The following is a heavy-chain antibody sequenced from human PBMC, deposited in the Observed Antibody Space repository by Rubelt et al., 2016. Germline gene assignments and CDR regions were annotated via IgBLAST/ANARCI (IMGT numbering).Heavy chain of an antibody. CDR2: ASGSGDTI. D-gene: IGHD3-22*01. CDR1: GFTFSSYS. CDR3: AREAASSGRAGWFGP. V-gene: IGHV3-23*01. Sequence: AASGFTFSSYSMHWVRQAPGKGLEWVSAASGSGDTIYYADSVKGRFTISRDNSKNTLSLEMNSLTTEDTALYYCAREAASSGRAGWFGPWGQGTLVTVSS. J-gene: IGHJ5*02.